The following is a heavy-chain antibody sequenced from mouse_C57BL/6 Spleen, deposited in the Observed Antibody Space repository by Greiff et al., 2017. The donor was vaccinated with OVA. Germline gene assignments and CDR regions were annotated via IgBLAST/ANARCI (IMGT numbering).Heavy chain of an antibody. J-gene: IGHJ3*01. CDR2: IHPNSGST. CDR1: GYTFTSYW. Sequence: VQLQESGAELVKPGASVKLSCKASGYTFTSYWMHWVKQRPGQGLEWIGMIHPNSGSTNYNEKFKSKATLTVDKSSSTAYMQLSSLTSEDSAVYYCARAYGNYEGLFAYWGQGTLVTVSA. D-gene: IGHD2-1*01. CDR3: ARAYGNYEGLFAY. V-gene: IGHV1-64*01.